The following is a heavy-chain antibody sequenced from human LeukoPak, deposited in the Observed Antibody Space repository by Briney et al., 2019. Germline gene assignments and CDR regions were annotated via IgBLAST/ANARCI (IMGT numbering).Heavy chain of an antibody. Sequence: GGSLRLSCAASGFTFSSNYMSWVRQAPGKGLEWVSVIYSGGSTYYADSVKGRFTISRDNSKNTLYLQMNSLRAEDTAVYYCAKDVRDIVVLIDTYMYWGQGTLVTVSS. J-gene: IGHJ4*02. CDR2: IYSGGST. D-gene: IGHD2-21*01. V-gene: IGHV3-53*01. CDR1: GFTFSSNY. CDR3: AKDVRDIVVLIDTYMY.